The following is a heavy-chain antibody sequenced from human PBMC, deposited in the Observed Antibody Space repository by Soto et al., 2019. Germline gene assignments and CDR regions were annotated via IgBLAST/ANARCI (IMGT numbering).Heavy chain of an antibody. V-gene: IGHV1-2*02. CDR3: ARDSGGSSSDY. J-gene: IGHJ4*02. CDR1: GYTFTGYY. Sequence: ASVKVSCKAPGYTFTGYYMHWVRQAPGQGLEWMGWINPNSGGTNYAQKFQGRVTMTTDTSTSTAYMELRSLRSDDTAVYYCARDSGGSSSDYWGQGTLVTVSS. D-gene: IGHD6-6*01. CDR2: INPNSGGT.